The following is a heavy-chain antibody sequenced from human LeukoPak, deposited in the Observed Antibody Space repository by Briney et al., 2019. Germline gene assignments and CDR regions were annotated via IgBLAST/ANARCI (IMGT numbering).Heavy chain of an antibody. Sequence: GGSLRLSCAVSGFTFSSYSMNWVRQAPGKGLEWVSSISSSSSYIYYADSVKGRFTISRDNAKNSLYLQMNSLRAEDTAVYYCASGVVVVPTSGIFDYWGQGTLVTVSS. D-gene: IGHD3-22*01. V-gene: IGHV3-21*01. J-gene: IGHJ4*02. CDR1: GFTFSSYS. CDR3: ASGVVVVPTSGIFDY. CDR2: ISSSSSYI.